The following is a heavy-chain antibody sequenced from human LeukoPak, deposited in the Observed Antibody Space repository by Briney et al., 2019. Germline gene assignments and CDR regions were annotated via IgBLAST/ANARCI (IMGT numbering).Heavy chain of an antibody. CDR2: IPSSSTSI. CDR3: ARNPPLTGDFDY. CDR1: GFTFSGYN. J-gene: IGHJ4*02. Sequence: GGSLRLSCAASGFTFSGYNMNWVRQAPGKGLEWVSYIPSSSTSIHYADSVKGQFTISRDNSKNTLYLQMNSLRAEDTAMYYCARNPPLTGDFDYWGPGTLVTVSS. V-gene: IGHV3-48*01. D-gene: IGHD7-27*01.